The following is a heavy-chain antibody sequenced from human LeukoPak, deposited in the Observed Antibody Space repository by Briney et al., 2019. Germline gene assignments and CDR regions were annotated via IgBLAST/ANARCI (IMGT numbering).Heavy chain of an antibody. CDR3: ARDPMADFDY. J-gene: IGHJ4*02. CDR1: GFTFSSYS. Sequence: GGSLRLSCAASGFTFSSYSMNWVRQAPGKGLEWVSYINSGSSYMYYPDSVKGRFTISRDNSKNTLFLQMNSLRTEDTAVYYCARDPMADFDYWGQGTLVTVSS. V-gene: IGHV3-21*05. CDR2: INSGSSYM. D-gene: IGHD2-8*01.